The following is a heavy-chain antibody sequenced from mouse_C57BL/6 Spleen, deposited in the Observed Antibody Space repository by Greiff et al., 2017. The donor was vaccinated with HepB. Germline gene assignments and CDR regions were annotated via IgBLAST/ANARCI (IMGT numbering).Heavy chain of an antibody. J-gene: IGHJ2*01. V-gene: IGHV1-66*01. CDR3: ARDSPGGDYFDY. Sequence: VKLQESGPELVKPGASVKISCKASGYSFTSYYIHWVKQRPGQGLEWIGWIYPGSGNTKYNEKFKGKATLTADTSSSTAYMQLSSLTSEDSAVYYCARDSPGGDYFDYWGQGTTLTVSS. CDR2: IYPGSGNT. CDR1: GYSFTSYY.